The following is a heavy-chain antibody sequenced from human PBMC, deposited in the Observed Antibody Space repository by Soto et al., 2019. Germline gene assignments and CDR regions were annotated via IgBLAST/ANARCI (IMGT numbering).Heavy chain of an antibody. CDR1: GDSLRRGFHH. D-gene: IGHD2-8*01. V-gene: IGHV4-31*03. CDR3: ARGTVYYCPNDKCGFFFDH. CDR2: IDTNGDT. Sequence: QVQLQESGSGLLKPSQTLSLDCSVSGDSLRRGFHHWSWIRQTPGKGLQVIGYIDTNGDTHYDPSLRNRLNRSIVTTESRFSLKVSSVPAADTAVYFCARGTVYYCPNDKCGFFFDHWGQGALVTVTS. J-gene: IGHJ4*02.